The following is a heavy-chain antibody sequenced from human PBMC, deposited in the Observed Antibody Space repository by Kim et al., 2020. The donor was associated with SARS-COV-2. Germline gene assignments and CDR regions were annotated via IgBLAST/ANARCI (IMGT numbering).Heavy chain of an antibody. CDR3: ARDDSGYDSEHHCGLDV. Sequence: SETLSLTCTVSGGSISSGVYYWSWIRQRPGKGLEWIGSIFYSGLTYDNPSLRSRVSLSVDTSKNQFSLKLSSVTAADTAVYFCARDDSGYDSEHHCGLDVWGQGTTVSVS. J-gene: IGHJ6*02. V-gene: IGHV4-31*03. CDR2: IFYSGLT. CDR1: GGSISSGVYY. D-gene: IGHD5-12*01.